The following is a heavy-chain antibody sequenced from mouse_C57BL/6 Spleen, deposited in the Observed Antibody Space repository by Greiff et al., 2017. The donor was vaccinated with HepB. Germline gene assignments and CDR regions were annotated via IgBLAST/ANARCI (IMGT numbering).Heavy chain of an antibody. CDR3: ARRGVYDYGAMDY. V-gene: IGHV1-26*01. Sequence: VQLQQSGPELVKPGASVKISCKASGYTFTDYYMNWVKQSHGKSLEWIGDINPNNGGTSYNQKFKGKATLTVDKSSSTAYMELRSLTSEDSAVYYCARRGVYDYGAMDYWGQGTSVTVSS. D-gene: IGHD2-4*01. CDR2: INPNNGGT. CDR1: GYTFTDYY. J-gene: IGHJ4*01.